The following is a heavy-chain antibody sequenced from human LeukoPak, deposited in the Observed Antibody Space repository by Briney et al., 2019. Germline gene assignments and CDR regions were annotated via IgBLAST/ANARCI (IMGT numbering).Heavy chain of an antibody. Sequence: PSETLSLTCTVSGGSISSYYWSWIRQPPGKGLEWIGYIYYSGTTNYNPSLKSRVTILVDTSKNQFSLNLSSVTAADTAVYYCARHDSGCFGLDYWGQGTLVTVSS. CDR2: IYYSGTT. CDR3: ARHDSGCFGLDY. V-gene: IGHV4-59*08. D-gene: IGHD6-19*01. CDR1: GGSISSYY. J-gene: IGHJ4*02.